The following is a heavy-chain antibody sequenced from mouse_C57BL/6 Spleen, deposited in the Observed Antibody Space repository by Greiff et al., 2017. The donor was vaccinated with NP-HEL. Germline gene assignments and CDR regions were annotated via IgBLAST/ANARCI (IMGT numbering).Heavy chain of an antibody. D-gene: IGHD1-3*01. V-gene: IGHV1-63*01. CDR2: IYPGGGYT. Sequence: QVQLKQSGAELVRPGTSVKMSCKASGYTFTNYWIGWAKQRPGHGLEWIGDIYPGGGYTNYNEKFKGKATLTADKSSSTAYMQFSSLTSEDSAIYYCARGTKYWYFDVWGTGTTVTVSS. CDR1: GYTFTNYW. J-gene: IGHJ1*03. CDR3: ARGTKYWYFDV.